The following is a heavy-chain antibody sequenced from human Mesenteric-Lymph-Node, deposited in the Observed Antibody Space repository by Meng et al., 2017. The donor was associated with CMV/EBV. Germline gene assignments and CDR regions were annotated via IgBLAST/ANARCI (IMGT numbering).Heavy chain of an antibody. J-gene: IGHJ4*02. CDR1: GFTVSSNY. V-gene: IGHV3-11*04. Sequence: LSLTCAASGFTVSSNYMSWVRQAPGKGLEWVAYIGGGGYAIYYADSVQGRFTISRDIASNSLYLQMNSLRAEDTAVYYCARGDWGGYYFDFWGQGALVTVSS. D-gene: IGHD3-16*01. CDR2: IGGGGYAI. CDR3: ARGDWGGYYFDF.